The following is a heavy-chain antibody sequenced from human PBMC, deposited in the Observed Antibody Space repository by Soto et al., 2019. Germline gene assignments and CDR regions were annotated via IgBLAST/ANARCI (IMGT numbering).Heavy chain of an antibody. CDR3: ARHIAARSYYYYGMDV. D-gene: IGHD6-6*01. CDR1: GGSISSGGYS. J-gene: IGHJ6*02. CDR2: IYHSGST. Sequence: PSETLSLTCAVSGGSISSGGYSWSWIRQPPGKGLEWIGYIYHSGSTYYNPSLKSRVTISVDTSKNQFSLKLSSVTAADTAVYYCARHIAARSYYYYGMDVWGQGTTVTVSS. V-gene: IGHV4-30-2*03.